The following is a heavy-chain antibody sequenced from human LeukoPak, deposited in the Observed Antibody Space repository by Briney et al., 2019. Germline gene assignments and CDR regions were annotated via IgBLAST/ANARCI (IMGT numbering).Heavy chain of an antibody. CDR3: ARGGSMRAFDI. CDR2: TRNKTNSYTT. Sequence: PGGSLRLSCAASGFTFSDHYMDWVRQAPGKGLEWVGRTRNKTNSYTTEYAASVKGRFTISRDDSKNSLYLQMNSLKTEDTAVYYCARGGSMRAFDIWGQGTMVTVSS. CDR1: GFTFSDHY. J-gene: IGHJ3*02. V-gene: IGHV3-72*01.